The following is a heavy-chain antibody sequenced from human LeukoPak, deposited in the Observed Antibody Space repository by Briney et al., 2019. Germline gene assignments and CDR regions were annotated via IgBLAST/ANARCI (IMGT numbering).Heavy chain of an antibody. V-gene: IGHV4-39*01. Sequence: SETLSLTCTVSGGSVISDTYYWGWIRQPPGKGLEWIGSIHYSECTYYTPSLKTRITMSVDTSKNQFSLKLRSVTAADTAVYFCARHAKYSYFDPWGQGTLVTVSS. J-gene: IGHJ5*02. D-gene: IGHD5-18*01. CDR3: ARHAKYSYFDP. CDR1: GGSVISDTYY. CDR2: IHYSECT.